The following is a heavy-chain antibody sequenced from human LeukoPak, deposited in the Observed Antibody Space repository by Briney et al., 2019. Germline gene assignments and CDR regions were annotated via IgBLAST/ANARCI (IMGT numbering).Heavy chain of an antibody. CDR1: GGSLSGYY. CDR3: ARQSTEFSSSWYVVDY. Sequence: SKTLSLTCAVYGGSLSGYYWSWIRQPPGKGLEWIGEINHSGSTNYNPSLKSRVTISVDTSKNQFSLKLSSVTAADTAVYYCARQSTEFSSSWYVVDYWGQGTLVTVSS. V-gene: IGHV4-34*01. D-gene: IGHD6-13*01. J-gene: IGHJ4*02. CDR2: INHSGST.